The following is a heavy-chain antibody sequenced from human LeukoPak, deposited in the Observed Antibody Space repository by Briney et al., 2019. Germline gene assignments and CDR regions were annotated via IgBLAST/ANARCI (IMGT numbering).Heavy chain of an antibody. CDR1: GFIFSDYY. Sequence: GGSLRLSGAASGFIFSDYYMSWIRQAPGKGLEWVSYISSSGSTIYYADSVKGRFSISRDNAKNSLYLQMNSLRAEDTAVYYCARVEEKCWFDPWGQGTLVTVSS. CDR2: ISSSGSTI. D-gene: IGHD5-24*01. V-gene: IGHV3-11*01. CDR3: ARVEEKCWFDP. J-gene: IGHJ5*02.